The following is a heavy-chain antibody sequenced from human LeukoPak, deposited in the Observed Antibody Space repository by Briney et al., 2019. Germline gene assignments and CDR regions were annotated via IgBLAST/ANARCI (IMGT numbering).Heavy chain of an antibody. CDR1: GYSISGGYY. D-gene: IGHD6-13*01. V-gene: IGHV4-38-2*02. J-gene: IGHJ6*03. CDR2: ISHSGST. Sequence: SETLSLTCTVSGYSISGGYYWGWVRQPPGKGLEWIGSISHSGSTYYNPSLKSRVTISVDTSKNQFSLKLSSVTAADTAVYYCARGGSAAAGTAYYYMDVWGKGTTVTVSS. CDR3: ARGGSAAAGTAYYYMDV.